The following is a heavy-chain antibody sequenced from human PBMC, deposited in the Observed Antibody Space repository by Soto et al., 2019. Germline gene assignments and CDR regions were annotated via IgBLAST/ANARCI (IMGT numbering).Heavy chain of an antibody. CDR1: GYTFTTYG. CDR3: ATDHPLLRTQLRYFAWPPTGFDY. J-gene: IGHJ4*02. V-gene: IGHV1-18*01. Sequence: ASVKLTCKAPGYTFTTYGISWVRQAPRKGLEWMGWNSPHNGETNFAQKFQGRVTMTADTSTDTAYMELSSLRPEDTAVYYCATDHPLLRTQLRYFAWPPTGFDYWGQGTLVTGSS. CDR2: NSPHNGET. D-gene: IGHD3-9*01.